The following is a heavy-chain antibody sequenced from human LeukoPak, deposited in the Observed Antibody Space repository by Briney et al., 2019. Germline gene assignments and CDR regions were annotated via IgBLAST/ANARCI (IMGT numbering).Heavy chain of an antibody. CDR1: GYIFSVHH. Sequence: ASVTVSCTTSGYIFSVHHLHWLRQGPGQEPEWMAWINPATGGTKYKQKFQGRITVTRDTSIRTTYMELSSLTSGDTAVYYGARGWSGGDDNWGQGTLVTVSS. CDR3: ARGWSGGDDN. D-gene: IGHD3-3*01. J-gene: IGHJ4*02. CDR2: INPATGGT. V-gene: IGHV1-2*02.